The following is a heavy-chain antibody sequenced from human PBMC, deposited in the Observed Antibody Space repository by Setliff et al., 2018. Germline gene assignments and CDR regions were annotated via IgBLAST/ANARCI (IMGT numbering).Heavy chain of an antibody. CDR1: GFTFSSYS. CDR2: MSGNGHDK. D-gene: IGHD4-17*01. V-gene: IGHV3-21*01. J-gene: IGHJ3*02. Sequence: SCAASGFTFSSYSMNWVRQAPGQGLEWVSSMSGNGHDKYYAASLKGRFTIARDNAKNSLYLQMNSLRVEDTDLYYCAKSNYDDDDGDSVLDSFDIWGQGTMVTVSS. CDR3: AKSNYDDDDGDSVLDSFDI.